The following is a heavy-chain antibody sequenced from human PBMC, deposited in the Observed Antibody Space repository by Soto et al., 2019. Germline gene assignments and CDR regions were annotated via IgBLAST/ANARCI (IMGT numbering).Heavy chain of an antibody. CDR3: ARIKWGLNYYNGMDV. Sequence: QVQLVQSGAEVKKSGASVKVSCKPSGYSFSDYFIQWVRQAPGHGLEWVAWINPKTAATNYAKKFQGRVSLTWDTSSTTAYMELNRLRPDDTAVYYCARIKWGLNYYNGMDVWGQGTTVSVSS. V-gene: IGHV1-2*02. D-gene: IGHD1-26*01. CDR1: GYSFSDYF. J-gene: IGHJ6*02. CDR2: INPKTAAT.